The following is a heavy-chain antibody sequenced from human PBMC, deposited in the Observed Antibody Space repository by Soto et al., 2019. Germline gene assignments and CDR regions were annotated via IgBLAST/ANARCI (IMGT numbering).Heavy chain of an antibody. J-gene: IGHJ6*02. D-gene: IGHD3-22*01. CDR3: ASPGGIEYYYDSSGYYHTHYYYGMDV. V-gene: IGHV4-39*01. CDR1: GGSISSSSYY. Sequence: SETLSLTCTVSGGSISSSSYYWGWIRQPPGKGLEWIGSIYYSGSTYYNPSLKSRVTISVDTSKNQFSLKLSSVTAADTAVYYCASPGGIEYYYDSSGYYHTHYYYGMDVWGQGTTVTVSS. CDR2: IYYSGST.